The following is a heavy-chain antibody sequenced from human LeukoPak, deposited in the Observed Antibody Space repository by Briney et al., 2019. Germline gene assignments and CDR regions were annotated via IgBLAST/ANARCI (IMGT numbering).Heavy chain of an antibody. D-gene: IGHD3-9*01. V-gene: IGHV1-3*01. CDR2: LNAGNGNT. J-gene: IGHJ5*02. Sequence: ASVKVSCKASGYIFTSYAMHWVRQAPGQRLERMGWLNAGNGNTKYSQKFQGRVTMTRDTSTSTVYMELSSLRSEDTAVYYCARDGGSGYFDWLLKYNWFDPWGQGTLVTVSS. CDR3: ARDGGSGYFDWLLKYNWFDP. CDR1: GYIFTSYA.